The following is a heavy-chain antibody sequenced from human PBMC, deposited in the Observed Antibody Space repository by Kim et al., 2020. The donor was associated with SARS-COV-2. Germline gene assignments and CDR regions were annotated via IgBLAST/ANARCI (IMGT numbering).Heavy chain of an antibody. V-gene: IGHV4-34*01. CDR1: GGSFSGYY. CDR2: INHSGST. D-gene: IGHD2-2*02. CDR3: ARGGPRYCSSTSCYTLKGSNWFDP. J-gene: IGHJ5*02. Sequence: SETLSLTCAVYGGSFSGYYWSWIRQPPGKGLEWIGEINHSGSTNYNPSLKSRVTISVDTSKNQFSLKLSSVTAADTAVYYCARGGPRYCSSTSCYTLKGSNWFDPWGQGTLVTVSS.